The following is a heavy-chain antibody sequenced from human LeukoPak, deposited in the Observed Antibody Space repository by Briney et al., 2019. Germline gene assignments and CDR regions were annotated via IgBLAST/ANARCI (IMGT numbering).Heavy chain of an antibody. V-gene: IGHV3-74*01. CDR2: IYNDGSST. CDR1: GFTFSNYW. D-gene: IGHD3-22*01. J-gene: IGHJ4*02. CDR3: ARENMYDSSDYYGWSGYYDH. Sequence: PGGSLRLSRAASGFTFSNYWMHWVRQAPGKGLAWVSRIYNDGSSTSYADSVKGRFTISRDNAKNSLYLQMNSLRAEDTAIYYCARENMYDSSDYYGWSGYYDHWGQGTLVTVSS.